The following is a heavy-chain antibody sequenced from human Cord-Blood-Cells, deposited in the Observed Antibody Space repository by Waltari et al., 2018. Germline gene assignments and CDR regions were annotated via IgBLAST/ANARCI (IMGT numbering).Heavy chain of an antibody. J-gene: IGHJ4*02. V-gene: IGHV3-30-3*01. CDR2: ISYDGSNK. Sequence: QVQLVESGGGVVQPGWSLRLLCESPGFTFSSTALLWARQAPGKGLEWVAVISYDGSNKYYADSVKGRFTISRDNSKNTLYLQMNSLRAEDTAVYYCARDRYSSGCFDYWGQGTLVTVSS. CDR3: ARDRYSSGCFDY. D-gene: IGHD6-19*01. CDR1: GFTFSSTA.